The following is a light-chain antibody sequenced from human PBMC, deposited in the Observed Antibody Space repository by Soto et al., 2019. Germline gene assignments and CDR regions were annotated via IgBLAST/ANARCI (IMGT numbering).Light chain of an antibody. CDR3: CSYAGDNTYV. CDR1: SSDVGTYNL. Sequence: QSALTQPASVSGSPGQSITISCTGTSSDVGTYNLVSWYQQLPGEAPKLMIYEGSKRPSGTSNRFSGSKSGNTASLTISGLQAEDDADYYCCSYAGDNTYVFGTGTKLTVL. CDR2: EGS. V-gene: IGLV2-23*01. J-gene: IGLJ1*01.